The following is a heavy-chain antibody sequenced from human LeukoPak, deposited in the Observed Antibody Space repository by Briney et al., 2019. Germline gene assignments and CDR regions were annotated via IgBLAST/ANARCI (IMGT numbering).Heavy chain of an antibody. CDR2: VSFDSNNI. V-gene: IGHV3-30*03. D-gene: IGHD5-24*01. Sequence: PGGSLRLSCAASGFTFSTYGMHWVRQAPGKGLEWVAVVSFDSNNIYYADSVKGRFTISRDNSKNTLYLQMNSLRGEDTAVYYCAGVKIEMATAYFDYWGQGTLVTVSS. CDR1: GFTFSTYG. J-gene: IGHJ4*02. CDR3: AGVKIEMATAYFDY.